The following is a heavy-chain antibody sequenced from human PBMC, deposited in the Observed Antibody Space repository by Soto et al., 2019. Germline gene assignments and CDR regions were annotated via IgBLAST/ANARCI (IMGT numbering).Heavy chain of an antibody. CDR3: ARRGEELEHLDHYYYYGMDV. CDR2: IIPIFGTA. V-gene: IGHV1-69*13. CDR1: GGTFSSYA. D-gene: IGHD1-1*01. J-gene: IGHJ6*04. Sequence: GASVKVSCKASGGTFSSYAISWVRQAPGQGLEWMGGIIPIFGTANYAQKFQGRVTITADESTSTAYMELSSLRSEDTAVYYCARRGEELEHLDHYYYYGMDVWGKGTTVTVS.